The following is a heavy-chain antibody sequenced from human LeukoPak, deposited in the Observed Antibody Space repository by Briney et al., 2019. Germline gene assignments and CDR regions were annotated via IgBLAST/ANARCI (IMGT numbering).Heavy chain of an antibody. Sequence: SETLSLTCTVSGGSIYSNSHYWGWIRQPAGKGLEWIGSIYGSGSTYHNPSLKSRVSIFTDTSKNQFSLKLSSVTAADTAVYYCARQVYYYDRSGFYYIYFFDYWGQGTLVTVFS. CDR3: ARQVYYYDRSGFYYIYFFDY. J-gene: IGHJ4*02. V-gene: IGHV4-39*01. CDR1: GGSIYSNSHY. D-gene: IGHD3-22*01. CDR2: IYGSGST.